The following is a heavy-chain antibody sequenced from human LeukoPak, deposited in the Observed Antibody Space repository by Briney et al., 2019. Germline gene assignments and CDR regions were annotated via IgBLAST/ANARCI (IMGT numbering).Heavy chain of an antibody. Sequence: SETLSLTCTVSGNSISSGYYWDWIRQPPGKGLQWIGSVYHSGSTYYNPSPKSRITISVDTSKNQFSLKLSSVTAADTAVYYCARNWYGSSWSEQIYYFDYWGQGTLVTVSS. V-gene: IGHV4-38-2*02. CDR2: VYHSGST. CDR1: GNSISSGYY. D-gene: IGHD6-13*01. CDR3: ARNWYGSSWSEQIYYFDY. J-gene: IGHJ4*02.